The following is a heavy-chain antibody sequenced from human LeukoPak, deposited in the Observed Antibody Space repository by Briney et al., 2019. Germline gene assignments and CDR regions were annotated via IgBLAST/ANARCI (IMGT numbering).Heavy chain of an antibody. CDR2: INHSGST. CDR3: ARGTVAGRRGDFQH. Sequence: SETLSLTCAVSGYSISSGYYWSWIRQPPGKGLEWIGEINHSGSTNYNPSLKSRVTISVDTSKNQFSLKLSSVTAADTAVYYCARGTVAGRRGDFQHWGQGILVTVSS. J-gene: IGHJ1*01. D-gene: IGHD6-19*01. V-gene: IGHV4-34*01. CDR1: GYSISSGYY.